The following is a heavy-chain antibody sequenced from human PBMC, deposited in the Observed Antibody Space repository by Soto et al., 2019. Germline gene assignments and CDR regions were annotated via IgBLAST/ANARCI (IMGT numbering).Heavy chain of an antibody. CDR1: GFTFSSSA. V-gene: IGHV1-58*01. CDR2: IVLGNGNT. CDR3: ATRIGNIGWYWLDT. J-gene: IGHJ5*02. D-gene: IGHD6-19*01. Sequence: ASVKVSCKASGFTFSSSAVQWVRQARGQRLEWIGWIVLGNGNTNYAQKFQERVTITRDMSTSTAYMEVRSLTSEDTAVYYCATRIGNIGWYWLDTWGQGTLVTVSS.